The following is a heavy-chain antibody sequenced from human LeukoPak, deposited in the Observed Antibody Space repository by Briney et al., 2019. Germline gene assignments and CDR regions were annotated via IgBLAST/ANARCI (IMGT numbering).Heavy chain of an antibody. CDR2: ISGSGGST. V-gene: IGHV3-23*01. CDR3: AKDRHAPGRYCSSTSCSPFDS. J-gene: IGHJ5*01. Sequence: HPGGSLRLSCVVSGFTFSSYAMSWVRQAPGKGLEWVSGISGSGGSTYYADSVKGRFTISRDNTKNTLYLQMNSLRAEDTAVYYCAKDRHAPGRYCSSTSCSPFDSWGQGTLVTVSS. D-gene: IGHD2-2*01. CDR1: GFTFSSYA.